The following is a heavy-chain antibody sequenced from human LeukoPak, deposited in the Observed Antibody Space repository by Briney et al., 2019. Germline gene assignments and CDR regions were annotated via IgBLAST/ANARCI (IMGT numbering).Heavy chain of an antibody. Sequence: GSLRLSCAASGFTFSDYYMSWIRQAPGKGLEWVSYISSSGSTIYYADSVKGRFTISRDNAKNSLYLQMNSLRAEDTAVYYCARDPIQLWSRANAFDIWGQGTMVTVSS. CDR2: ISSSGSTI. V-gene: IGHV3-11*01. CDR3: ARDPIQLWSRANAFDI. D-gene: IGHD5-18*01. J-gene: IGHJ3*02. CDR1: GFTFSDYY.